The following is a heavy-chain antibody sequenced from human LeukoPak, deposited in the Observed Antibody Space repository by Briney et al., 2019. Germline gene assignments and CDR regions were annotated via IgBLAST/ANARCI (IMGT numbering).Heavy chain of an antibody. CDR1: GFTFSNYG. Sequence: PGRSLRPSCAASGFTFSNYGMHWVRQAPGKGLEWVAVISYDGRNRYYADSVKDRFTISRDNSKKTLYLQMNSLRPEDAALYYCAKDSSRYFDWLSFTDFGLDYWGQGTLVTVSS. D-gene: IGHD3-9*01. CDR3: AKDSSRYFDWLSFTDFGLDY. V-gene: IGHV3-30*18. J-gene: IGHJ4*02. CDR2: ISYDGRNR.